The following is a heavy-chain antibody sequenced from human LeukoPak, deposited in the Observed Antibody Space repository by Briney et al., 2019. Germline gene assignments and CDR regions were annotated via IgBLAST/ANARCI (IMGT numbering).Heavy chain of an antibody. CDR2: INPHIGGT. V-gene: IGHV1-2*02. Sequence: ASVKVSCKASGYIYIGYYTHWVRQAPGQGLEWMGWINPHIGGTNFAQKFQGRVTMTKDTSNSTTYMELKRLTSDDTAVYYCARGGGFLYASIVYFEFASGGQGTLSPSPQ. D-gene: IGHD3-9*01. CDR1: GYIYIGYY. J-gene: IGHJ4*02. CDR3: ARGGGFLYASIVYFEFAS.